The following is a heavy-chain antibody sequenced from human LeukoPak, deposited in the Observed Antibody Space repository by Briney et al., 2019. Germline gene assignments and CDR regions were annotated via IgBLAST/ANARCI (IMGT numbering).Heavy chain of an antibody. Sequence: PSETLSLTCTVSGGSISSSSYYWGWIRQPPGKGLEWIGSIYYSGSTYYNPSLKSRVTISVDTSKNQFSLKLSSVTPEDTAVYYCAREAPLGIVVVQPDAFDIWGQGTMVTVSS. CDR1: GGSISSSSYY. D-gene: IGHD2-2*01. CDR2: IYYSGST. V-gene: IGHV4-39*02. CDR3: AREAPLGIVVVQPDAFDI. J-gene: IGHJ3*02.